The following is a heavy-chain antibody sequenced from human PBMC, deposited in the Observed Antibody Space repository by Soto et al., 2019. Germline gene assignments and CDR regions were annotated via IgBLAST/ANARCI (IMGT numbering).Heavy chain of an antibody. CDR3: ARGETVVTPYFDY. CDR1: GFTFSTYP. CDR2: ISYDGTNK. V-gene: IGHV3-30-3*01. D-gene: IGHD3-22*01. J-gene: IGHJ4*03. Sequence: VQLVESGGGVVQPGRSLRLSCAASGFTFSTYPMHWVRQAPGRGLEWVTVISYDGTNKYYADSVRGRFTISRDNSKNTLYLQMNSLRAEDTALYYCARGETVVTPYFDYWGQGTTVTVSS.